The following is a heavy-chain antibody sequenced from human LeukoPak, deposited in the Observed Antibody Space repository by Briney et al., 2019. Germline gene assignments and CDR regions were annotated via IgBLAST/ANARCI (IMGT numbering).Heavy chain of an antibody. CDR2: MNPNSGNT. J-gene: IGHJ3*02. CDR3: ASSTTGTTGDAFDI. Sequence: ASVKVSCKASGYTFTSYDINWVRQATGQGLEWMGWMNPNSGNTGYAQKFQGRVTITRNTSISTAYMELRSLRSEDTAVYYCASSTTGTTGDAFDIWGQGTMVTVSS. D-gene: IGHD1-1*01. CDR1: GYTFTSYD. V-gene: IGHV1-8*03.